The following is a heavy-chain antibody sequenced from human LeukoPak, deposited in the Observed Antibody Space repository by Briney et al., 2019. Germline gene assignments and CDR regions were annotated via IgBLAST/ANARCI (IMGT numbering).Heavy chain of an antibody. CDR1: GYTLTELS. J-gene: IGHJ4*02. CDR2: FDTENGET. V-gene: IGHV1-24*01. Sequence: ASVKVSRKVSGYTLTELSMHWVRQAPGKGGERMGGFDTENGETIYVQKFQGRVTMTEDTPTDTAYMELSSLRSEDTAVYYCARDRTYDYGSGSYMDYWGQGTLVTVSS. D-gene: IGHD3-10*01. CDR3: ARDRTYDYGSGSYMDY.